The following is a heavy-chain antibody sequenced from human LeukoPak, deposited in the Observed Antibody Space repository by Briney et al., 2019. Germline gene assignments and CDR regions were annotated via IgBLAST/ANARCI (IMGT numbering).Heavy chain of an antibody. V-gene: IGHV3-23*01. CDR2: ISGSGGST. D-gene: IGHD6-19*01. J-gene: IGHJ6*03. CDR1: GFTLRSYA. Sequence: GGSLRLSCAASGFTLRSYAMIWVRQAPGKGLEWVSAISGSGGSTYYADSVKGRFTISRDNSKNTLYLQMNSLRAEDTAVYYCAKGTSSGWLGYYYYYYMDVWGKGTTVTVSS. CDR3: AKGTSSGWLGYYYYYYMDV.